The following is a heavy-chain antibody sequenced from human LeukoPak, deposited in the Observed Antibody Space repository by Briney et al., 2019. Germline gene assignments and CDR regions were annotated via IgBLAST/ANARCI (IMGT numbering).Heavy chain of an antibody. CDR2: VKPNSGDT. Sequence: ASVKVSCKASGYTFTNYDINWVRHVSGQGLEWMGWVKPNSGDTGYAQKFQGRVTMTSDTSTSTSYMELSGLTSGDTAMYYCARTPPEKSHIDYWGRGTLVTVS. V-gene: IGHV1-8*01. CDR3: ARTPPEKSHIDY. J-gene: IGHJ4*01. D-gene: IGHD2-15*01. CDR1: GYTFTNYD.